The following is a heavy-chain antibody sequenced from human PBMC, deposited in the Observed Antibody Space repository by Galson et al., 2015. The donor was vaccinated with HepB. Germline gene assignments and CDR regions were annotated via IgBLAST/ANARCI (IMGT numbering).Heavy chain of an antibody. D-gene: IGHD1-26*01. CDR3: ARGPPVWELQAFDI. V-gene: IGHV1-2*04. CDR2: INPNSGGT. Sequence: SVKVSCKASGYTFTGYYMHWVRQAPGQGLEWMGWINPNSGGTNYAQKFQGWVTMTRDTSISTAYMELSRLRSDDTAVYYCARGPPVWELQAFDIWGQGTMVTVSS. CDR1: GYTFTGYY. J-gene: IGHJ3*02.